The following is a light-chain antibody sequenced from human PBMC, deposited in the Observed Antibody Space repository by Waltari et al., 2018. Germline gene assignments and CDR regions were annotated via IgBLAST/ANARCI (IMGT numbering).Light chain of an antibody. Sequence: SSELTQPLSVSVALGQTAKITCGGDHIAITNLHWYQQKPGQAPVLVINRDDNRPSGIPERFSGSNSGNTATLTISRAQAGDEADYYCQVWDSSAVVFGGGTKLTVL. V-gene: IGLV3-9*01. J-gene: IGLJ3*02. CDR1: HIAITN. CDR3: QVWDSSAVV. CDR2: RDD.